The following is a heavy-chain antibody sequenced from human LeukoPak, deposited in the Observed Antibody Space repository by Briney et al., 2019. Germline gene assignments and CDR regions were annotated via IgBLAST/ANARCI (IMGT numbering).Heavy chain of an antibody. J-gene: IGHJ4*02. CDR2: ISGSSGNT. CDR3: AKDFDSYYDSTGYGASFSY. Sequence: PGGSLRLSCAASGFTFSSYAMSWVRQAPRKGLEWVSAISGSSGNTYYADSVKGRFTISRDNSKNTLYLQMNNLRAEDTALYYCAKDFDSYYDSTGYGASFSYWGQGTLVTVSS. V-gene: IGHV3-23*01. D-gene: IGHD3-22*01. CDR1: GFTFSSYA.